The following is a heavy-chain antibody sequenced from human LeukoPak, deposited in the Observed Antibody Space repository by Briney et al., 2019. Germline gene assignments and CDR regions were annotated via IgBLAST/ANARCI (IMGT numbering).Heavy chain of an antibody. CDR1: GFTFSIYE. Sequence: GGSLRLSCAASGFTFSIYEMNWVRQAPGKGLEWLSYISSSGSTIFYADSVKGRFTISRDNAENSLYLQMNSLRAEDTAVYYCARETDSTLFDYWGQGTLVTVSS. CDR2: ISSSGSTI. V-gene: IGHV3-48*03. J-gene: IGHJ4*02. D-gene: IGHD2-2*01. CDR3: ARETDSTLFDY.